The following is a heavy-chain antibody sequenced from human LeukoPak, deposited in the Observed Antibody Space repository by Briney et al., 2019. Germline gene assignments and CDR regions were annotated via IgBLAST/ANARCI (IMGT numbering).Heavy chain of an antibody. CDR2: IKQDGSAK. CDR1: AFTFSSSW. V-gene: IGHV3-7*01. J-gene: IGHJ4*02. CDR3: ATSHDAAGNF. D-gene: IGHD6-19*01. Sequence: GGSLRLSCEASAFTFSSSWMALVRQAPGKGLEWVGNIKQDGSAKYYLGSVRGRFTISRDNAKKSLYLQMTSLRAEDTAVYYCATSHDAAGNFWGQGTLVTVSS.